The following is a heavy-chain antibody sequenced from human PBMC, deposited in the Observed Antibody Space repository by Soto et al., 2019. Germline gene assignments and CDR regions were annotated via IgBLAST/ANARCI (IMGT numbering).Heavy chain of an antibody. V-gene: IGHV1-69*13. CDR2: IIPIFGTA. D-gene: IGHD3-22*01. J-gene: IGHJ4*02. CDR1: GGTFSSYA. Sequence: SVKVSCKASGGTFSSYAISWVRQAPGQGLEWMGGIIPIFGTANYAQKFQGRVTITADESTSTAYMELSSLRSEDTAVYYCARDSGFDYYDSSGYYRFDYWGQGTLVTVSS. CDR3: ARDSGFDYYDSSGYYRFDY.